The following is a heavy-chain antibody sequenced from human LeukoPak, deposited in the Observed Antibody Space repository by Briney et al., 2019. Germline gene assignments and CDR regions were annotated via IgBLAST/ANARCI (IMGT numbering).Heavy chain of an antibody. V-gene: IGHV3-30*04. D-gene: IGHD6-13*01. CDR3: ARNGWGSSWCYYYYCM. CDR2: ISYDGSNK. CDR1: GFTFSSYA. Sequence: WGSLRLSCAASGFTFSSYAMHWVRQAPGKGLEWVAVISYDGSNKYYADLLKGRFPISKDNSKKTRYQQMKSLGADDTGEYYFARNGWGSSWCYYYYCM. J-gene: IGHJ6*03.